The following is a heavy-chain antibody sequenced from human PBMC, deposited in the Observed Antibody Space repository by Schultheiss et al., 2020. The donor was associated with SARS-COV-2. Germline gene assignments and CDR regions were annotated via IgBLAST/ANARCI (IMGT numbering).Heavy chain of an antibody. CDR2: INPSGGST. CDR3: ARRLQAVAGTGEGNYFDY. CDR1: GYTFTSYY. D-gene: IGHD6-19*01. V-gene: IGHV1-46*01. Sequence: ASVKVSCKASGYTFTSYYMHWVRQAPGQGLEWMGIINPSGGSTSYAQKFQGRVTMTRDTSTSTVYMELSSLRSEDTAVYYCARRLQAVAGTGEGNYFDYWGQGTLVTVSS. J-gene: IGHJ4*02.